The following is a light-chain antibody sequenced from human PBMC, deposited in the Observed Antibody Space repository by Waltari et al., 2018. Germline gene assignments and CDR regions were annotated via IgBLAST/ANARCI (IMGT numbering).Light chain of an antibody. V-gene: IGLV2-23*02. CDR3: CSYAGSRTYV. CDR2: EVS. Sequence: QSALTQPASVSASPGQSITLSCPGTSSDGGNFNLVSWYQQHPGKVPKPIIYEVSKRPSGVSNHFSGSKSGNTASLTISGLRAEDEADYYCCSYAGSRTYVFGTGTKVTVL. J-gene: IGLJ1*01. CDR1: SSDGGNFNL.